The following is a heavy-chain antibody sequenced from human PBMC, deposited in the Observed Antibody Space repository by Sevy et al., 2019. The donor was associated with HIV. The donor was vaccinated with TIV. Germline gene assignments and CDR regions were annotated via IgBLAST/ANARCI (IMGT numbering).Heavy chain of an antibody. D-gene: IGHD3-22*01. CDR1: GFTFSNYA. CDR3: AGALYDSSGSYDALDL. J-gene: IGHJ3*01. Sequence: GGSLRLSCVASGFTFSNYAMNWVRQAPGKELEWVSTIFRGGDGTYYADSVKGRFTISRDNSKDTVYLQLSSLRADDTAVYYCAGALYDSSGSYDALDLWGQGTMVTVSS. CDR2: IFRGGDGT. V-gene: IGHV3-23*01.